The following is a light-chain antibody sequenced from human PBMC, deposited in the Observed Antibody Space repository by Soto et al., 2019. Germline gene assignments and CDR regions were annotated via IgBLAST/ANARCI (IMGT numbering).Light chain of an antibody. CDR1: QRISNSY. J-gene: IGKJ2*01. Sequence: DNVFTQSPCTLSLSPGERAPLSCRASQRISNSYLAWYQQKPGQAPRLLLYDASSRATGIPDRVSGSGSGTDFTLTISRLEPEDFAVYYCQQYARPPFAFGQGTKVDIK. CDR2: DAS. CDR3: QQYARPPFA. V-gene: IGKV3-20*01.